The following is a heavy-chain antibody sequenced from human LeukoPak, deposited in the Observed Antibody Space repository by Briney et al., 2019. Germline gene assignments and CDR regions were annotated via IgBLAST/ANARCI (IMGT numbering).Heavy chain of an antibody. CDR3: VRDVLSGPL. D-gene: IGHD3-16*02. CDR2: ISSTSSPI. CDR1: GFTFSVYS. V-gene: IGHV3-48*01. J-gene: IGHJ3*01. Sequence: SGGSLRLSCVASGFTFSVYSMNWVRQSPGKGLEWVPYISSTSSPIYYTDSVKGRFTISRDNAKNSLYLQMNSLRVEDTAVYYCVRDVLSGPLWGPGTMVAVSS.